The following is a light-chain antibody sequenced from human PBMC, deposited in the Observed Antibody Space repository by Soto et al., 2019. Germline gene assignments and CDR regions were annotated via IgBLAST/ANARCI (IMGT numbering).Light chain of an antibody. J-gene: IGLJ2*01. V-gene: IGLV1-44*01. CDR1: RSNLGSNP. CDR3: AAWDDSLNGPL. Sequence: QAVVTQPPSASGTPGQRVTISCSGSRSNLGSNPVNWYQQLPGTAPKLLIHSNNQRPSGVPDRFSGFRSGTSASLAISGLQSEDEADYYCAAWDDSLNGPLFGGGTKLTVL. CDR2: SNN.